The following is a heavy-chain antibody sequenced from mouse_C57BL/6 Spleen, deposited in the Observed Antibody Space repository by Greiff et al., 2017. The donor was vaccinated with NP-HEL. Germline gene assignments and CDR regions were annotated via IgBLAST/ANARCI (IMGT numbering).Heavy chain of an antibody. CDR2: IDPSDSYT. J-gene: IGHJ3*01. Sequence: VQLQQPGAELVMPGASVKLSCKASGYTFTSYWMHWVKQRPGQGLEWIGEIDPSDSYTNYNQKFKGKSTLTVDKSSSTAYMQRSSLTSEDSAVYYCARGGLQLRDVPFAYWGQGTLVTVSA. CDR3: ARGGLQLRDVPFAY. D-gene: IGHD3-2*02. V-gene: IGHV1-69*01. CDR1: GYTFTSYW.